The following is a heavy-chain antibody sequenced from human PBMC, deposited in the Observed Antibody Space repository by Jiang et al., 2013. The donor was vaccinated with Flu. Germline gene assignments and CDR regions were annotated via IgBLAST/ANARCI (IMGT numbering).Heavy chain of an antibody. Sequence: GAEVKKPGASVKVSCKASGYTFTNHAIHWVRQAPGQRLEWMGWINTGNGNTKYSQKFQGRVTLTRDTSANTAYVELSSLTFEDTAVYYCARREVRHFDYWGQGTLVTVSS. CDR2: INTGNGNT. CDR3: ARREVRHFDY. V-gene: IGHV1-3*04. CDR1: GYTFTNHA. J-gene: IGHJ4*02. D-gene: IGHD1-26*01.